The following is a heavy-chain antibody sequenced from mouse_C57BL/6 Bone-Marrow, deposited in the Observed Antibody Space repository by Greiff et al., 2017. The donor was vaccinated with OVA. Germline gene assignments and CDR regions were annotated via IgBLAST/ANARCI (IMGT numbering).Heavy chain of an antibody. J-gene: IGHJ2*01. CDR2: IYPRSGNT. V-gene: IGHV1-81*01. Sequence: VKLMESGAELARPGASVKLSCKASGYTFTSYGISWVKQRTGQGLEWIGEIYPRSGNTYYNEKFKGKATLTADKSSSTAYMELRSLTSEDSAVYFCAREEEFYYGSPLDYWGQGTTLTVSS. D-gene: IGHD1-1*01. CDR3: AREEEFYYGSPLDY. CDR1: GYTFTSYG.